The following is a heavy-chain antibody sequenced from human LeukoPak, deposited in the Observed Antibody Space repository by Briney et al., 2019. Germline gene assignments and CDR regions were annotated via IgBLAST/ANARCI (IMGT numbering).Heavy chain of an antibody. CDR1: GGPFSGYY. Sequence: PSETLSLTCAVYGGPFSGYYWSWIRQPPGKGLEWIGEINHSGSTNYNPSLKSRVTISVDTSKNQFSLKLSSVTAADTAVYYCARGVQGRWSSSWYYWGQGTLVTVSS. CDR3: ARGVQGRWSSSWYY. J-gene: IGHJ4*02. D-gene: IGHD6-13*01. CDR2: INHSGST. V-gene: IGHV4-34*01.